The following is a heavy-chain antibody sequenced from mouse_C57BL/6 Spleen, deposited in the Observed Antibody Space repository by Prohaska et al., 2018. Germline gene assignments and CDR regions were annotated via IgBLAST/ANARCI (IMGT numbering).Heavy chain of an antibody. CDR3: ARKGELSGSKVNRYFDV. J-gene: IGHJ1*03. Sequence: HGKSLEWIGDINPNNGGTSYNQKFKGKATLTVDKSSSTAYMELRSLTSEDSAVYYCARKGELSGSKVNRYFDVWGTGTTVTVSS. CDR2: INPNNGGT. D-gene: IGHD1-1*01. V-gene: IGHV1-26*01.